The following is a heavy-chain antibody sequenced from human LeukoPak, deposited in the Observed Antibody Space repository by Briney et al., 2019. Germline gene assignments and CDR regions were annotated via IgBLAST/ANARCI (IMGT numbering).Heavy chain of an antibody. D-gene: IGHD6-19*01. J-gene: IGHJ4*02. CDR1: VFTFKDYA. CDR2: INHHGQP. Sequence: GGTLRLSCAASVFTFKDYATSAGRDAPGKGLGWGSGINHHGQPCYADSVKGPFTISRNNSKNTVFLQMNSLRADDTAEYFCARDHGSQDSGAWYVFDYWGRGTLVSVSS. V-gene: IGHV3-23*01. CDR3: ARDHGSQDSGAWYVFDY.